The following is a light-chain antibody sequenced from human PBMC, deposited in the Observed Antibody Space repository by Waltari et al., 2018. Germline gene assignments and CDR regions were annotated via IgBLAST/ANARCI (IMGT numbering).Light chain of an antibody. Sequence: QSALTHPASVSGPPGPSITISCTGTSNEVGTYNLVSWLQRHPGKPPRLMICGGSKRPSGVSSLFSGSRSGNTASLTISGLQADDEADYYCSSYSGFTVIFGGGTKLTVL. CDR3: SSYSGFTVI. V-gene: IGLV2-23*01. CDR2: GGS. CDR1: SNEVGTYNL. J-gene: IGLJ2*01.